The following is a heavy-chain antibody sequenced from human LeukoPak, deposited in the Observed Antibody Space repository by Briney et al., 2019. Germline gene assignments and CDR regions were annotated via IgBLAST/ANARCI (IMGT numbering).Heavy chain of an antibody. J-gene: IGHJ3*02. CDR3: AKGGASSSWYDAFDI. V-gene: IGHV3-7*02. CDR1: GFTFSSTW. D-gene: IGHD6-13*01. Sequence: GGSLRLSCATSGFTFSSTWMSWVRQAPGKGLEWVANIKHDGSETNYVDSVKGRFTISRDNAKNSLHLQMNSLRAEDTAGYYCAKGGASSSWYDAFDIWGQGTMVTVSS. CDR2: IKHDGSET.